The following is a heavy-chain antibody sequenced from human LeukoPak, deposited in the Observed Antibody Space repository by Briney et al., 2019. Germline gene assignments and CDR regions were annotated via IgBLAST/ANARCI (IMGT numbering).Heavy chain of an antibody. CDR2: IYTGGST. CDR3: ARDLHGDYGHLDY. Sequence: GGSLRLSCAVSGFTVSSNYMSWVRQAPGKGLEWVSVIYTGGSTYYADSVKGRFTISRDNSKNTLYLQMNSLRAEDTAVYYCARDLHGDYGHLDYWGQGTLVTVSS. D-gene: IGHD4-17*01. J-gene: IGHJ4*02. V-gene: IGHV3-66*01. CDR1: GFTVSSNY.